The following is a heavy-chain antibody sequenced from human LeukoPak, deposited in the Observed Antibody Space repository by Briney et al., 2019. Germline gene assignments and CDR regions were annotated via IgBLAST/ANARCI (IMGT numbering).Heavy chain of an antibody. Sequence: GGSLRLSCAASGFTFSPDDMHWVRQAPGKGLEWVASIRYDGDNKYYADSVKGRFTISRDNSKNTLYLQMNSLRAEDTAVYYCARDLYSSGWYEGYYYYYGMDVWGQGTTVTVSS. CDR1: GFTFSPDD. J-gene: IGHJ6*02. D-gene: IGHD6-19*01. V-gene: IGHV3-30*02. CDR2: IRYDGDNK. CDR3: ARDLYSSGWYEGYYYYYGMDV.